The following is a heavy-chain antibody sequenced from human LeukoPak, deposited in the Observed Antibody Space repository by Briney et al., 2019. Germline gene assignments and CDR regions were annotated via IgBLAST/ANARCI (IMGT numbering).Heavy chain of an antibody. J-gene: IGHJ4*02. CDR3: ARDRSRYYFDY. CDR1: GGSIGSYY. Sequence: SETLSLTCTVSGGSIGSYYWSWIRQPPGKGLEWIGYIYYSGSTNYNPSLKSRVTISVDTSKNQFSLKLSSVTAADTAVYYCARDRSRYYFDYWGQGTLVTVSS. CDR2: IYYSGST. V-gene: IGHV4-59*01.